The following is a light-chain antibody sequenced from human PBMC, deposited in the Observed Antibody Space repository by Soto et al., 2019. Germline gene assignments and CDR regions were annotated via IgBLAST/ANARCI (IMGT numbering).Light chain of an antibody. J-gene: IGKJ5*01. V-gene: IGKV3-20*01. CDR1: QRFSSTY. Sequence: NVFTHSPRTLSLSPGERASLSCRASQRFSSTYLAWYQQKPGQAPRLLIYGASNRATDIPDRFSGRGSGTDFTLTISRLEPEDFAVYYCQHYGSSPPSSTFGQGTRLEIK. CDR3: QHYGSSPPSST. CDR2: GAS.